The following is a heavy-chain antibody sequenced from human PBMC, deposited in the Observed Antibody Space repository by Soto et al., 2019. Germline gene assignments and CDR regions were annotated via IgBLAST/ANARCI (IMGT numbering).Heavy chain of an antibody. V-gene: IGHV4-4*02. J-gene: IGHJ6*02. Sequence: QVQLQESGPGLVKPSGTLSLTCAVSGGSISSSNWWSWVRQPPGKGLEWIGEIYHSGSTNYNPSRKSRVTISVEKSTTQISLKLSSVAAADTAVSYCSQGAVAGPNYYYYGMDVWGQGTTVTVSS. CDR3: SQGAVAGPNYYYYGMDV. D-gene: IGHD6-19*01. CDR2: IYHSGST. CDR1: GGSISSSNW.